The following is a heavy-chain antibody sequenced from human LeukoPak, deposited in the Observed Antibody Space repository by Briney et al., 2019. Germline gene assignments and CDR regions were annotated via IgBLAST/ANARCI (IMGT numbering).Heavy chain of an antibody. J-gene: IGHJ3*02. CDR3: ASSGSLDAFDI. Sequence: GGSLRLSCAASGFTFSSDSMNWVRQAPGKGLEWVSYISSSSSTIYYADSVKGRFTISRDNAKNSLYLQMNSLRAEDTAVYYCASSGSLDAFDIWGQGTMVTVSS. D-gene: IGHD1-26*01. V-gene: IGHV3-48*01. CDR2: ISSSSSTI. CDR1: GFTFSSDS.